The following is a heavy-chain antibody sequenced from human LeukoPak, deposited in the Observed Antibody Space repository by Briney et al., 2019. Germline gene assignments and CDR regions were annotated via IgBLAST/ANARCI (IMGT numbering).Heavy chain of an antibody. CDR2: IKQDGSEK. Sequence: GGSLRLSCAASGFTFSSYWMSWVRQAPGKGLEWVANIKQDGSEKYYVDSVKGRFTISRDNAKNSLYLQMNSLRAEDTAVYYCARDSTFGWFGEQEYYFDYWGQGTLVTVSS. CDR1: GFTFSSYW. D-gene: IGHD3-10*01. V-gene: IGHV3-7*01. J-gene: IGHJ4*02. CDR3: ARDSTFGWFGEQEYYFDY.